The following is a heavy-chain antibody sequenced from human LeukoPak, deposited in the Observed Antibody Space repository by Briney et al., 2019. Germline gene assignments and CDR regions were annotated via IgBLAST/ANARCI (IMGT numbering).Heavy chain of an antibody. CDR3: ARDRQGEDYYDSSGYYLPAY. D-gene: IGHD3-22*01. Sequence: GGSLRLSCAASGFTFSSYSMNWVRQAPGKGLEWVSSISSSSSYIYYADSVKGRFTISRDNAKNSLYLQMNSLRAEDTAVYYCARDRQGEDYYDSSGYYLPAYWGQGTLVTVSS. V-gene: IGHV3-21*01. J-gene: IGHJ4*02. CDR2: ISSSSSYI. CDR1: GFTFSSYS.